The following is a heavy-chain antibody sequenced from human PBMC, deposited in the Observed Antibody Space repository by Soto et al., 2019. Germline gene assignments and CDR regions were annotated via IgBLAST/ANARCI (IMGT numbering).Heavy chain of an antibody. V-gene: IGHV1-18*01. J-gene: IGHJ4*02. D-gene: IGHD5-12*01. CDR1: GYTFTSYG. CDR2: ISAYNGNT. CDR3: ARDGGYDDDIGFDY. Sequence: ASVKVSCKASGYTFTSYGISRVRQAPGQGLEWMGWISAYNGNTNYAQKLQGRVTMTTDTSASTAYMELRSLRSDDTAVYYCARDGGYDDDIGFDYWGQGTLVTVSS.